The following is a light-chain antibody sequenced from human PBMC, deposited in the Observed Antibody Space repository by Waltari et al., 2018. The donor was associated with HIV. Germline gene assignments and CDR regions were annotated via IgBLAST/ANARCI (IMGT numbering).Light chain of an antibody. CDR2: EVS. CDR1: RSDVGAFNS. V-gene: IGLV2-8*01. Sequence: QSALTQPPSASESPGQSVTISCTGTRSDVGAFNSVSWYQQHPGNAPKLMMYEVSKRPSGVPDRFSGSKSGNTASLTVSGLQPEDEADYYCSSYGGSNNFVFGTGTKVTVL. CDR3: SSYGGSNNFV. J-gene: IGLJ1*01.